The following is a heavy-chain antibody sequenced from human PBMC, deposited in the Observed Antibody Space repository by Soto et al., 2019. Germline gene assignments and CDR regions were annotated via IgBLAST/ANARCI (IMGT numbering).Heavy chain of an antibody. CDR2: IYPGDSEI. Sequence: GESLKISCRTSGYSFTNYWIGWVRQMPGKGLEWVGLIYPGDSEIRYSPSFRGQVTISADKSISTAYLQWSSLKASDTAMYYCAKQDYGPSGYNNWGQGTLVTVSS. CDR3: AKQDYGPSGYNN. D-gene: IGHD3-22*01. J-gene: IGHJ4*02. V-gene: IGHV5-51*01. CDR1: GYSFTNYW.